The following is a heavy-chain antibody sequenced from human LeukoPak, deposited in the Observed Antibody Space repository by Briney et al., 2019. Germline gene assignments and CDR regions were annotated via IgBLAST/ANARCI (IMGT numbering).Heavy chain of an antibody. CDR3: AKRYSSGWYSDY. V-gene: IGHV3-23*01. Sequence: LGGSLRLSCAASGFTFSSYAMSWVRQAPGKGLEWVSAISGSGGSTYYADSVKGRFTISRDNSKNTLYLQMNSLRAEDTAVYYCAKRYSSGWYSDYWGQGTLVTVSS. D-gene: IGHD6-19*01. J-gene: IGHJ4*02. CDR1: GFTFSSYA. CDR2: ISGSGGST.